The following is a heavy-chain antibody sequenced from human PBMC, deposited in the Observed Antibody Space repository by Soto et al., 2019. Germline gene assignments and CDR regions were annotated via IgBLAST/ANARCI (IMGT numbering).Heavy chain of an antibody. CDR1: GFTFSSYN. J-gene: IGHJ4*02. V-gene: IGHV3-21*01. D-gene: IGHD1-20*01. Sequence: EVQLVESGGGLVKPGGSLRLSCAVSGFTFSSYNMNWVRQAPGKGLEWVSSISGSSSYIYYVDSVKGRFTISRDNAKNSLYLQMNSLRAEDTAVYYCASLTGTQGNFDYWGQGTLVTVSS. CDR3: ASLTGTQGNFDY. CDR2: ISGSSSYI.